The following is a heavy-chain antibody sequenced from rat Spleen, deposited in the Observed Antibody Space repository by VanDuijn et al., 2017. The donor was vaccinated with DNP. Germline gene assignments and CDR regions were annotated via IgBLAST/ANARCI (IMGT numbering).Heavy chain of an antibody. Sequence: EVQLVESGGGLVQPGWSLKLSCAASGFTFNNYWMTWIRQVPGKGLEWVASITTSGDSTSSPDSVKGRFTISRDNAKSTLYLQMYSLRSEDMATYYCVRPDYYDGSYPHYWGQGVMVTVSS. CDR2: ITTSGDST. D-gene: IGHD1-12*02. CDR3: VRPDYYDGSYPHY. V-gene: IGHV5-31*01. CDR1: GFTFNNYW. J-gene: IGHJ2*01.